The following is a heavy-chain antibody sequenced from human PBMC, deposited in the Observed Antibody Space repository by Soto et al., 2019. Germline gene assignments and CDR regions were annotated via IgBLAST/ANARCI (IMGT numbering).Heavy chain of an antibody. CDR3: AKAARTTTLYNFDF. J-gene: IGHJ4*02. Sequence: GGSLRLSCAASGFTFSSFGMNWVRQAPGKGLEWVAVISDSGGTTYHADSVKGRFTISRDNSKSTLFLQMNSLRAEDAAVYYCAKAARTTTLYNFDFWGQGTLVTVYS. CDR2: ISDSGGTT. CDR1: GFTFSSFG. D-gene: IGHD1-1*01. V-gene: IGHV3-23*01.